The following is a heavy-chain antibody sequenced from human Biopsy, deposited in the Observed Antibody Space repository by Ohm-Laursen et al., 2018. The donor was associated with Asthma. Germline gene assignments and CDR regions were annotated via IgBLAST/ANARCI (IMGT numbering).Heavy chain of an antibody. CDR2: TSSSSSYI. CDR1: AFTFSTYG. CDR3: VRDLGNHSERPYYAMDV. J-gene: IGHJ6*02. Sequence: SLRLSCAASAFTFSTYGMNWVRQAPGKGLEWVASTSSSSSYIYYADSVKGRFTISRDNAKNSLYLQINSLRAEDTAVYYCVRDLGNHSERPYYAMDVWGPGTTVTVSS. V-gene: IGHV3-21*01. D-gene: IGHD1-14*01.